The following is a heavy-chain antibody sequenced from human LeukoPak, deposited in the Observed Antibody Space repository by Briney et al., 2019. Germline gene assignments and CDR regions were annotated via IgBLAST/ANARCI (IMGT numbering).Heavy chain of an antibody. V-gene: IGHV3-30-3*01. D-gene: IGHD3-10*01. CDR1: GFTFRNYV. J-gene: IGHJ4*02. Sequence: GGSLRLSCAASGFTFRNYVIHWVRQAPGKGLEWVSVTSSDLNVKLYADSVKGRFTISRDNSRSTLYLQMNSLRPEETAIYYCAREGYYGSGSPPSLYFDYWGQGTLVTVSS. CDR2: TSSDLNVK. CDR3: AREGYYGSGSPPSLYFDY.